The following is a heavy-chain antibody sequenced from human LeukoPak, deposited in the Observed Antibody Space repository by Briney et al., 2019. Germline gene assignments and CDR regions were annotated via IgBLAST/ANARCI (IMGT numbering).Heavy chain of an antibody. CDR3: ARTIENERFDP. V-gene: IGHV4-59*01. CDR1: GGSISSYY. J-gene: IGHJ5*02. CDR2: IYYSGST. Sequence: SETLSLTCTVSGGSISSYYWSWIRQLPGKGLEWIGYIYYSGSTNYNPSLKSRVTISVDTPKNQFSLKLSSVTAADTAVYYCARTIENERFDPWGQGTLVTVSS.